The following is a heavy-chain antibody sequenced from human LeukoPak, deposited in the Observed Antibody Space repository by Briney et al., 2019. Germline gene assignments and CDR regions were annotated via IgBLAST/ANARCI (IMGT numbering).Heavy chain of an antibody. V-gene: IGHV1-8*01. CDR2: MNPNSGNI. Sequence: ASVKVSCKASGYTFTSYDINWVRQATGQGLEWMGWMNPNSGNIGYAQKFQGRVTMTRNTFISTAYMELSSLRSEDTAVYYCARQSTSCLDYWGQGTLVTVSS. D-gene: IGHD2-2*01. J-gene: IGHJ4*02. CDR3: ARQSTSCLDY. CDR1: GYTFTSYD.